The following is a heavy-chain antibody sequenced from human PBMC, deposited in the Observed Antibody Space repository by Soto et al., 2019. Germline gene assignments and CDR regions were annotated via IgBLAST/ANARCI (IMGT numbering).Heavy chain of an antibody. CDR3: AKERTSSTYDGMDV. Sequence: EVQLLESGGGLIQPGGSLRLSCAGSGFTFSDYGMNWVRQAPGKGLEWVSGLTWAGSAYCAESVRGRFTISRDNSKSILYVQMNSLRVEDTAVYYCAKERTSSTYDGMDVWGQGTPVTVSS. CDR1: GFTFSDYG. J-gene: IGHJ6*02. V-gene: IGHV3-23*01. CDR2: LTWAGSA. D-gene: IGHD6-6*01.